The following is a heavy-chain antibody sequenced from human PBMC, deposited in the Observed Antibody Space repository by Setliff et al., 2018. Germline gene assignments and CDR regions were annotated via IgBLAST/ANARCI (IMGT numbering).Heavy chain of an antibody. Sequence: GASVKVSCKASGYTFTSHAMHWVRQAPGQRLEWMGWINTGNDNTKYSQKFQGRVTNTMDTSASTAYMELRGLRSEDTAVYYCATQPLQWELLGFDYWGQGTLVTVSS. CDR1: GYTFTSHA. V-gene: IGHV1-3*04. J-gene: IGHJ4*02. CDR2: INTGNDNT. D-gene: IGHD1-26*01. CDR3: ATQPLQWELLGFDY.